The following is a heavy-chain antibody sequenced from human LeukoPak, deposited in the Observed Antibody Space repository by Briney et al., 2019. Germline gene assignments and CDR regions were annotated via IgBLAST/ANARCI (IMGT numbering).Heavy chain of an antibody. J-gene: IGHJ6*04. CDR3: ARGFYCSSTCCWSGMDV. CDR1: GGSFSGYY. V-gene: IGHV4-34*01. D-gene: IGHD2-2*01. Sequence: SETLSLTCAVYGGSFSGYYWSWIRQPPGKGLEWIGEINHSGSTNYNPSLKSRVTIPVDTSKNQFSLKLSSVTAADTAVYYCARGFYCSSTCCWSGMDVWGKGTTVTVSS. CDR2: INHSGST.